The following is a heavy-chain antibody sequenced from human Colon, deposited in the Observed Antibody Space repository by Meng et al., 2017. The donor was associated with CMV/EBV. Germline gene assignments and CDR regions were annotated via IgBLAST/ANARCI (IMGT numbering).Heavy chain of an antibody. D-gene: IGHD3-16*01. J-gene: IGHJ4*02. Sequence: SETLSLTCTVSGDSIRSHYWSWIRQPPGKGLEWIGYIYYSGSTNYNPSLKSRVTISVDTSKNQFSLKLSSVTAADTAVYYCAREVWGSLCYFDYWGQGTLVTVSS. CDR3: AREVWGSLCYFDY. CDR1: GDSIRSHY. CDR2: IYYSGST. V-gene: IGHV4-59*11.